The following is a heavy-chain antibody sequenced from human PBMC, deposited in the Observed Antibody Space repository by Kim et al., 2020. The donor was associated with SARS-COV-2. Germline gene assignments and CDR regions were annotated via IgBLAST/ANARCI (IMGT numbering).Heavy chain of an antibody. D-gene: IGHD6-13*01. J-gene: IGHJ4*02. CDR3: TRDGGRAAGGYDS. V-gene: IGHV1-18*01. Sequence: YAQNLQGRGTMTTDTSTSTAYMELRSLRSDDTAVYYCTRDGGRAAGGYDSWGQGSLVTVSS.